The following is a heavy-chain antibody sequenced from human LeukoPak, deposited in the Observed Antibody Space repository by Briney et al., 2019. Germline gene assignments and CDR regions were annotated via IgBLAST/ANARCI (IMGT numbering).Heavy chain of an antibody. CDR2: IYHSGST. V-gene: IGHV4-38-2*02. CDR3: ARHGARGVNGQNWFDP. Sequence: SETLSLTCTVSGYSISSGYYWGWIRQPPGKGLEWIGSIYHSGSTYYNPSLKSRVTISVDTSKNQFSLKLSSVTAADTAVYYCARHGARGVNGQNWFDPWGQGTLVTVSS. D-gene: IGHD3-10*01. CDR1: GYSISSGYY. J-gene: IGHJ5*02.